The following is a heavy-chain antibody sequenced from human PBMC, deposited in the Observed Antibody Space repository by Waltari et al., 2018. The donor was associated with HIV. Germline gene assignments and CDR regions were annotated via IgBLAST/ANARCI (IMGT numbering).Heavy chain of an antibody. J-gene: IGHJ3*01. CDR3: AKSMRDLRPSAFDV. Sequence: EVQLLESGGGLVQPGGSLRLSCKASGFNFRNFAMSWVRKAPGKGPGGVSALCGSGRTAADADYVKGRFNISRDFSNNTLFLQMNNLRAEYTAVYFCAKSMRDLRPSAFDVWGQGTMVAISS. D-gene: IGHD2-8*01. CDR1: GFNFRNFA. V-gene: IGHV3-23*01. CDR2: LCGSGRTA.